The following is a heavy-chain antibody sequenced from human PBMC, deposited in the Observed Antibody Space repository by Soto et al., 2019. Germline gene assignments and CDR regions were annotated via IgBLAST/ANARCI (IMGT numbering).Heavy chain of an antibody. V-gene: IGHV3-33*01. CDR3: ARARSYKMHHYYYYFAMDV. J-gene: IGHJ6*02. Sequence: GGSLRLSCVASGFTFSSFDMDWVRQAPGKGLEWVADIRHDGTSKYSADSVKGRFSISRDNSKNTLYLQMTSLTAEDTAVYYCARARSYKMHHYYYYFAMDVWGPATTVTVSS. CDR1: GFTFSSFD. D-gene: IGHD1-1*01. CDR2: IRHDGTSK.